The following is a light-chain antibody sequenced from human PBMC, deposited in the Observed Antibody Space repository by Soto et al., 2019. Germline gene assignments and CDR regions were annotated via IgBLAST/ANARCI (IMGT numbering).Light chain of an antibody. CDR3: SSYTSSGTYV. CDR1: SNDVGHDNY. V-gene: IGLV2-14*03. Sequence: QSVLTQPASVSGSPGQSITISCTGTSNDVGHDNYVSWYQQFPGKVPKLIFYDVSNRPSGVSNRFSGSKSGNTASLTISGLQADDEADYYCSSYTSSGTYVFGTGTKVT. CDR2: DVS. J-gene: IGLJ1*01.